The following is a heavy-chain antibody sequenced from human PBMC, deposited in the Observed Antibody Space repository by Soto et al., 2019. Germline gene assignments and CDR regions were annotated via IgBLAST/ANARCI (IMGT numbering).Heavy chain of an antibody. V-gene: IGHV3-11*01. J-gene: IGHJ6*02. CDR2: ISSSGSTI. CDR3: ASGGAAAIMAYYYYGMDV. CDR1: GFTFSDYY. Sequence: PGGSLRLSCAASGFTFSDYYMSWIRQAPGKGLEWVSYISSSGSTIYYADSVEGRFTISRDNAKNSLYLQMNSLRAEDTAVYYCASGGAAAIMAYYYYGMDVWGQGTTVTVSS. D-gene: IGHD2-2*01.